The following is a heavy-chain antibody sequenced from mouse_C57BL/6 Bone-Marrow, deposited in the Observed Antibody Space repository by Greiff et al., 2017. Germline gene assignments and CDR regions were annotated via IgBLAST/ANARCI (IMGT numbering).Heavy chain of an antibody. D-gene: IGHD1-1*01. V-gene: IGHV1-59*01. CDR1: GYTFTSYW. CDR2: IDPSDSYT. J-gene: IGHJ2*01. Sequence: VQLQQPGAELVRPGTSVKLSCKASGYTFTSYWMHWVKQRPGQGLEWIGVIDPSDSYTNYNQKFKGKATLTVDTSSSTAYMQLSSLTSEDSAVYYCAREGCYGSSWDYWGQGTTLAVSS. CDR3: AREGCYGSSWDY.